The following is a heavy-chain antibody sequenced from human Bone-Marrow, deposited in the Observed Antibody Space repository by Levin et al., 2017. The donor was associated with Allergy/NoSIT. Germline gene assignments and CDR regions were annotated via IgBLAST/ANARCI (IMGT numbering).Heavy chain of an antibody. CDR2: INTNTGNP. Sequence: ASVKVSCKASGYTFTSYAMNWVRQAPGQGLEWMGWINTNTGNPTYAQGFTGRFVFSLDTSVSTAYLQISSLKAEDTAVYYCARDRGRDIVVVPADYYFDYWGQGTLVTVSS. CDR3: ARDRGRDIVVVPADYYFDY. J-gene: IGHJ4*02. CDR1: GYTFTSYA. V-gene: IGHV7-4-1*02. D-gene: IGHD2-2*01.